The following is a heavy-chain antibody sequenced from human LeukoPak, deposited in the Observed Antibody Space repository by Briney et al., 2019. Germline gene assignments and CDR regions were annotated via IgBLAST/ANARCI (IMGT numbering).Heavy chain of an antibody. CDR2: ISSSSSYI. CDR1: GFTFSSYN. Sequence: GGSLKLSCAASGFTFSSYNMNWVRQAPGKGLEWVSSISSSSSYIYYADSVKGRFTISRDNAKNSLYLQMNSLRAEDTAVYYCARVSGGPGYCSGGSCYSGGSRGHYYYGMDVWGQGTTVTVSS. V-gene: IGHV3-21*01. D-gene: IGHD2-15*01. CDR3: ARVSGGPGYCSGGSCYSGGSRGHYYYGMDV. J-gene: IGHJ6*02.